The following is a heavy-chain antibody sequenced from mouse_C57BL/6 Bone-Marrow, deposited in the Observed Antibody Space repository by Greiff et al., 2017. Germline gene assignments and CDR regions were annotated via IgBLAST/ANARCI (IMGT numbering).Heavy chain of an antibody. V-gene: IGHV1-81*01. CDR2: IYPRSGNT. CDR3: ARGGVFDY. Sequence: QVQLQQSGAELARPGASVKLSCKASGSTFTSYGISWVKQRTGQGLEWIGEIYPRSGNTYYNEKFKGKATLTADKSSSTAYMELRSLTSEDSAVYFCARGGVFDYWGQGTTLTVSS. CDR1: GSTFTSYG. J-gene: IGHJ2*01.